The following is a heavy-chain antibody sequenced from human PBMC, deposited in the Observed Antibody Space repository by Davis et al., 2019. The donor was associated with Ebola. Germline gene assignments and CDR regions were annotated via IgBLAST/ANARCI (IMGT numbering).Heavy chain of an antibody. CDR2: IYYSGST. Sequence: PSETLSLTCTVSGGSISSGGYYWSWIRQHPGKGLEWIGYIYYSGSTYYNPSLKSRVTISVDTSKNQFSLKLSSVTAADTAVYYCAADRYYDFWSAYYYYGMDVWGQGTTVTVSS. J-gene: IGHJ6*02. CDR1: GGSISSGGYY. V-gene: IGHV4-61*08. D-gene: IGHD3-3*01. CDR3: AADRYYDFWSAYYYYGMDV.